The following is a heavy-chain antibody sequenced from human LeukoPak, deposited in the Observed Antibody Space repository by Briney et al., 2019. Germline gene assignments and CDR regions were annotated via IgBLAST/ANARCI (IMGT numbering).Heavy chain of an antibody. CDR3: TRVDSSGYYDY. J-gene: IGHJ4*02. CDR2: SDSGGST. Sequence: GVPLRLSCAASGFTGSSNYMIWLPQAPGKGLVGVSNSDSGGSTYYADSVSGRVTISRDNSKNTLYLQMSSLRAGDPAVYYCTRVDSSGYYDYWGQETLVTVSS. V-gene: IGHV3-53*01. CDR1: GFTGSSNY. D-gene: IGHD3-22*01.